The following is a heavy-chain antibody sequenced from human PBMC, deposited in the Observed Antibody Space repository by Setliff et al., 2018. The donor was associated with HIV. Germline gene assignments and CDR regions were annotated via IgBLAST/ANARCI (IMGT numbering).Heavy chain of an antibody. D-gene: IGHD2-21*01. CDR1: GYSIRSSYW. J-gene: IGHJ3*02. CDR2: VYNSGNT. CDR3: ARVFPPTRGAPFGIPPGAFDI. V-gene: IGHV4-28*01. Sequence: SETLSLTCAVSGYSIRSSYWWGWIRQSPGKGLEWIGNVYNSGNTYYNPSLRRRVTMSVDTFKNQFSLKLSSVTAVDTAVYYCARVFPPTRGAPFGIPPGAFDIWGQGTMVTVSS.